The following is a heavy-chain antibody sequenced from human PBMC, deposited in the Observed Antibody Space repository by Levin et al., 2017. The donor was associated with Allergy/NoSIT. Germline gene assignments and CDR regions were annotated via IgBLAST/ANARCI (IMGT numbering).Heavy chain of an antibody. D-gene: IGHD2-15*01. J-gene: IGHJ4*02. CDR2: INPNSGGT. CDR3: ARPYCSGGSCYPNY. CDR1: GYTFTGYY. Sequence: ASVKVSCKASGYTFTGYYMHWVRQAPGQGLEWMGWINPNSGGTNYAQKFQGRVTMTRDTSISTAYMELSRLRSDDTAVYYCARPYCSGGSCYPNYWGQGTLVTVSS. V-gene: IGHV1-2*02.